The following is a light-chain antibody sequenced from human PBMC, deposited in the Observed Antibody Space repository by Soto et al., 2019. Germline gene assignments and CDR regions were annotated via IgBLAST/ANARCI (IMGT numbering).Light chain of an antibody. CDR1: QPINKF. Sequence: DIQMTQSPSSLSASVGDRVTITCRARQPINKFLNWFQHKPGEAPKRLIYGASILQDGVPSRFSGSGSGTDYTLTISGLQTEDFGTYYCQQSHSVPLTFGGGTKVE. CDR2: GAS. V-gene: IGKV1-39*01. CDR3: QQSHSVPLT. J-gene: IGKJ4*01.